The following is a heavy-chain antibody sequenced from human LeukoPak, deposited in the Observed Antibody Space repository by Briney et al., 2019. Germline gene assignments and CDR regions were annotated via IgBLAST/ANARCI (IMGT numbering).Heavy chain of an antibody. CDR2: INHSGST. Sequence: PSETLSLTCAVYGGSFSGYYWSWIRQPPGKGLEWIGEINHSGSTNYNPSLKSRVTIPVDTSKNQFSLKLSSVTAADTAVYYCARGPGXSSGCXPCXFDYWGQGTLVTVS. V-gene: IGHV4-34*01. CDR3: ARGPGXSSGCXPCXFDY. J-gene: IGHJ4*02. CDR1: GGSFSGYY. D-gene: IGHD6-19*01.